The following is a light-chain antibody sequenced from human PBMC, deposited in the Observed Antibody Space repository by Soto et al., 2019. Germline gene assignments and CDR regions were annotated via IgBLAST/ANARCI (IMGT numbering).Light chain of an antibody. Sequence: QSALTQPASVSGSPGQSVTISCTGTSSDVGAYNYVSWYQQHPGKVPKLLIYEVTNRPSGVSDRFSGSKSGNTASLTISGLQTEDAADYYCNSFSGSSTRFVFGTGTELTVL. CDR2: EVT. V-gene: IGLV2-14*01. J-gene: IGLJ1*01. CDR3: NSFSGSSTRFV. CDR1: SSDVGAYNY.